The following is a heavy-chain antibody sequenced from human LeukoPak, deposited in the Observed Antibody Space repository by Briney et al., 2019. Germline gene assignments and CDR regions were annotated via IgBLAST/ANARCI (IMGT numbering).Heavy chain of an antibody. Sequence: GGSLRLSCAASGFTFSDHYMDWVRQAPGKGLEWVGRTRNKANSYTTEYAASVKGRFTISRDDSKNSLYLQMNSLKTEDTAVYYCASGNTYYYDSSGSSDYWGQGTLVTVSS. J-gene: IGHJ4*02. D-gene: IGHD3-22*01. V-gene: IGHV3-72*01. CDR2: TRNKANSYTT. CDR1: GFTFSDHY. CDR3: ASGNTYYYDSSGSSDY.